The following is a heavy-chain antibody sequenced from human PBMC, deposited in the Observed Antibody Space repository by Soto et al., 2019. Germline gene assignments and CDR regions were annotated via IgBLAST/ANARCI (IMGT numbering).Heavy chain of an antibody. V-gene: IGHV1-2*04. CDR1: GYTFTGYY. CDR2: INPNSGGT. CDR3: ARSRAFDYAGMEV. D-gene: IGHD3-3*01. J-gene: IGHJ6*02. Sequence: ASVKVSCKASGYTFTGYYMHWVRQAPGQGLEWMGWINPNSGGTNYAQKFQGWVTMTRDTSISTAYMELSRLRSDDTAVYYCARSRAFDYAGMEVWGQGTTVTVSS.